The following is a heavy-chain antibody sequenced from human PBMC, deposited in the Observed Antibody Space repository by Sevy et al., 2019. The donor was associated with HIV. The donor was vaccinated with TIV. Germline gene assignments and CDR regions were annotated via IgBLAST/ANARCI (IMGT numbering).Heavy chain of an antibody. V-gene: IGHV3-33*01. Sequence: GVSLRLSCAASGFTFSSYGMHWVRQAPGKGLEWVAVIWYDGSNKYYADSVKGRFTISRDNSKNTLYLQMNSLRAEDTAVYYCARDGWELPAFMDVWGQGTTVTVSS. CDR2: IWYDGSNK. CDR3: ARDGWELPAFMDV. J-gene: IGHJ6*02. CDR1: GFTFSSYG. D-gene: IGHD1-26*01.